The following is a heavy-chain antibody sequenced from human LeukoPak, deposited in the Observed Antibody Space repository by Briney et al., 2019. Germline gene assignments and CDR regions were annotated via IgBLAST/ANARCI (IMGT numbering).Heavy chain of an antibody. CDR1: GFTFSNS. J-gene: IGHJ5*02. V-gene: IGHV3-21*01. CDR2: ISSSSSNI. D-gene: IGHD3-10*01. CDR3: ARAGDQNWFDP. Sequence: GGSLRLSCAASGFTFSNSMNWVRQAPGKGLEWVSSISSSSSNIYYADSVKGRFTISRDNAKNSLYLQMNSLRVEDTAVYYCARAGDQNWFDPWGQGTLVTVSS.